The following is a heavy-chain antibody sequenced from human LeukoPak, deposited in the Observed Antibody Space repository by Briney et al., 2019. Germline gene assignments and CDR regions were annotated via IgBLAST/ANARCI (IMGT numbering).Heavy chain of an antibody. V-gene: IGHV4-34*01. CDR2: INYSGDT. Sequence: SETLSLTRAVYGGSFSGYYWSWIRQPPGKGLDWIETINYSGDTYYNPSLKSRVTISVDSSKSQFSLKLSSVTAADTAVYYCVRLQAVTGNFDSWGQGALVTVSS. CDR1: GGSFSGYY. CDR3: VRLQAVTGNFDS. D-gene: IGHD1-20*01. J-gene: IGHJ4*02.